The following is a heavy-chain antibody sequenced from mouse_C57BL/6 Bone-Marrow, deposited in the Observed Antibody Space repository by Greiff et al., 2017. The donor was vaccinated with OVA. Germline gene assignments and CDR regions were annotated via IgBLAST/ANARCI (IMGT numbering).Heavy chain of an antibody. CDR2: ISSGGDYI. CDR3: TRAPGCFDD. V-gene: IGHV5-9-1*02. CDR1: GFTFSSYA. J-gene: IGHJ1*03. Sequence: EVKLMESGEGLVKPGGSLKLSCAASGFTFSSYAMSWVRQTPEKRLEWVAYISSGGDYIYYADTVKGRFTISRDNARNTLYLQMSSLKSEDTAMYYGTRAPGCFDDWGTGTTVTVSS.